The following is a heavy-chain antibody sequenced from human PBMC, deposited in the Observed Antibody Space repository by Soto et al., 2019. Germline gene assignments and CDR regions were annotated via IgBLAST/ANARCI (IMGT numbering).Heavy chain of an antibody. CDR2: TYYRTNWHN. J-gene: IGHJ6*02. CDR1: GDSVSSKSGA. D-gene: IGHD3-10*01. V-gene: IGHV6-1*01. Sequence: QVQLQQSGPRLVKSSQTLSLTCAISGDSVSSKSGAWNWIRQSPSRGLEWLGRTYYRTNWHNDSAVSVRSRIIINPDTSKNHFPLQLHSVTPEDTAVYYCARDRAQYGMDVWGQGTTVTVSS. CDR3: ARDRAQYGMDV.